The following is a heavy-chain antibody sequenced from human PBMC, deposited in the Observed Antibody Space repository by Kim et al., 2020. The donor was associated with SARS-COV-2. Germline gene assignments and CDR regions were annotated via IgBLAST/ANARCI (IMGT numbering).Heavy chain of an antibody. V-gene: IGHV3-NL1*01. J-gene: IGHJ1*01. CDR3: TGDLIFSGSHA. D-gene: IGHD6-6*01. Sequence: GGSLRLSCVASGFIIISYAIHWVRQAPGKGPEWVAVIQCKRSNPSYADFVKGRFTISRDNSKNTMYLQMNSLRAEDTAFYYCTGDLIFSGSHAWGQGTLV. CDR1: GFIIISYA. CDR2: IQCKRSNP.